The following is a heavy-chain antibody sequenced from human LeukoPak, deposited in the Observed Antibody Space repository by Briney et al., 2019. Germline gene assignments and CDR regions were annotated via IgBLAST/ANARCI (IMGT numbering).Heavy chain of an antibody. Sequence: SETLSLTCTVSGGSISSYYWSWIRQPPGKGLEWIGYIYYSGSTNYNPSLKSRVTISVDTSKNQFSLKLSSVTAADTAVYYCARNGRDGYNYVGYWGQGTPVTVSS. J-gene: IGHJ4*02. D-gene: IGHD5-24*01. CDR3: ARNGRDGYNYVGY. CDR2: IYYSGST. V-gene: IGHV4-59*01. CDR1: GGSISSYY.